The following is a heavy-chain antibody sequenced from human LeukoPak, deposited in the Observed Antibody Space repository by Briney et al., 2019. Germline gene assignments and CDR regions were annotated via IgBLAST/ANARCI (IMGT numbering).Heavy chain of an antibody. Sequence: GGSLRLSCATSGFTFSNYDMHWVRQVTGKGLEWVSGIGTAGDTYYPGSVKGRFTISRENAKNFLYLQMNSLRAGDTAVYYCTRAARSGYSYGWSFDFWGQGTLVTVSS. CDR3: TRAARSGYSYGWSFDF. V-gene: IGHV3-13*01. CDR1: GFTFSNYD. CDR2: IGTAGDT. D-gene: IGHD3-10*01. J-gene: IGHJ4*02.